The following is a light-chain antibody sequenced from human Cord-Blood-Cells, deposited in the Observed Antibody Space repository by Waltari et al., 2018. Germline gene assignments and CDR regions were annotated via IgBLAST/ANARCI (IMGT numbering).Light chain of an antibody. J-gene: IGLJ3*02. V-gene: IGLV1-47*01. Sequence: QSVLTQPPPASGTPGQRVTISCSGSSSNIGSNYVYWYQQLPGTAPKLLIYRNNQRPSGVPDRFSASKSGTSASLAISGLRSEDEADDYCAAWDDSLSGRVFGGGTKLTVL. CDR3: AAWDDSLSGRV. CDR1: SSNIGSNY. CDR2: RNN.